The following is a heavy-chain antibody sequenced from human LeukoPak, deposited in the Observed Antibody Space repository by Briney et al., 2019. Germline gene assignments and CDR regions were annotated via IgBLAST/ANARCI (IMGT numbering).Heavy chain of an antibody. Sequence: GGSLRLSCEASGFLVSTNYMSWVRQAPGKGLEWVSAISGNGGSTYYADSVKGRFTISRDNSKNTLYLQMNSLRAEDTAVYYCAKDLDDFWSGHSVYYGMDVWGQGTTVTVSS. J-gene: IGHJ6*02. D-gene: IGHD3-3*01. CDR3: AKDLDDFWSGHSVYYGMDV. V-gene: IGHV3-23*01. CDR1: GFLVSTNY. CDR2: ISGNGGST.